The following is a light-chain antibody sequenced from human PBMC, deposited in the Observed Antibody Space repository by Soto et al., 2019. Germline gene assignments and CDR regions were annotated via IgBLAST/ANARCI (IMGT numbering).Light chain of an antibody. CDR3: QQYKGYPLT. Sequence: DIQMTQSPSTLSASVGDRVTITCRASQSISSWLAWYQQKPGKAPNLLIYKASTLESGVPSRFSGSGSGTEFTLTISSVQPDDFATYYCQQYKGYPLTFGGGTKVDIK. J-gene: IGKJ4*01. CDR1: QSISSW. V-gene: IGKV1-5*03. CDR2: KAS.